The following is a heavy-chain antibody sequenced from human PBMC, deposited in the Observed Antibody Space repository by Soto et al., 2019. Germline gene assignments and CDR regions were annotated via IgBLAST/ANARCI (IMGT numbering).Heavy chain of an antibody. V-gene: IGHV4-34*01. CDR2: INHSGST. J-gene: IGHJ4*02. CDR3: ARGSMTRYSDY. CDR1: GGSFSGYY. D-gene: IGHD3-10*01. Sequence: SETLSLTCAVYGGSFSGYYWSWIRQPPGKGLEWIGEINHSGSTNYNPSLKSRVTISVDTSKNQFSLKLSSVTAADTAVYYCARGSMTRYSDYWGQGTLVTVSS.